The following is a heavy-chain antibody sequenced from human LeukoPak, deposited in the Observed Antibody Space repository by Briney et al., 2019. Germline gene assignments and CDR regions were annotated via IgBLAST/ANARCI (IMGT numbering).Heavy chain of an antibody. CDR3: ARRFLNSHPIYYYMDV. D-gene: IGHD2-21*01. CDR2: ISGKTGNI. CDR1: GYNFLNYG. J-gene: IGHJ6*03. Sequence: ASVKVSCKASGYNFLNYGISWVRQAPGQGLEWMGWISGKTGNINYAQKFQARATMTRDTSTSTAYMELRSLRSDDTAVYFCARRFLNSHPIYYYMDVWAKGTLVIVSS. V-gene: IGHV1-18*01.